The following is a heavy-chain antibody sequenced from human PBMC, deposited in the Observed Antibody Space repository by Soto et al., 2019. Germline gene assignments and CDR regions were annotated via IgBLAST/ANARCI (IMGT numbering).Heavy chain of an antibody. CDR3: AKGRGYCTGGSSYSDY. J-gene: IGHJ4*02. CDR1: GFTFSSYA. Sequence: GGSLRLSCAASGFTFSSYAMSWVRQAPGKGLEWVSTISGSGDSTYYTDSVKGRFTISRDNSKNTLYLHMNSLSVDDTAVYYCAKGRGYCTGGSSYSDYWDQGTLVTVSS. V-gene: IGHV3-23*01. D-gene: IGHD2-15*01. CDR2: ISGSGDST.